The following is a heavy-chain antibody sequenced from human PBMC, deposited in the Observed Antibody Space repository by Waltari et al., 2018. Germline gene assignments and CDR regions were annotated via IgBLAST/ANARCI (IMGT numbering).Heavy chain of an antibody. D-gene: IGHD6-19*01. Sequence: QLQLQESGPGLVKPSETLSLTCTVSGGSISSSSYYWGWIHQPPGTGLEGIGSIYYSGSTYYNPSLKSRVTISVDTSKNQFSLKLSSVTAADTAVYFCARPRIAVAGIREPTDYYYGMDVWGQGTTVTVSS. CDR2: IYYSGST. J-gene: IGHJ6*02. V-gene: IGHV4-39*01. CDR1: GGSISSSSYY. CDR3: ARPRIAVAGIREPTDYYYGMDV.